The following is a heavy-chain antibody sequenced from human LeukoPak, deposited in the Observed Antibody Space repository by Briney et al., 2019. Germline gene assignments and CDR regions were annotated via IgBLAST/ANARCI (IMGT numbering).Heavy chain of an antibody. CDR1: GITLSNYG. CDR2: IKQDGSEK. CDR3: ARDDYDYVWGSLAYYYYMDV. Sequence: PGGSLRLSCAVSGITLSNYGMSWVRQAPGKGLEWVANIKQDGSEKYYVDSVKGRFTISRDNAKNSLYLQMNSLRAEDTAVYYCARDDYDYVWGSLAYYYYMDVWGKGTTVTVSS. D-gene: IGHD3-16*01. J-gene: IGHJ6*03. V-gene: IGHV3-7*01.